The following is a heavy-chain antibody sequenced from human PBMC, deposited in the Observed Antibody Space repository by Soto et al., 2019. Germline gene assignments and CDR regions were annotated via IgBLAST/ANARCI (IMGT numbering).Heavy chain of an antibody. D-gene: IGHD6-19*01. CDR1: GGSISSSSYY. CDR3: ARRRARAVAGTLDY. J-gene: IGHJ4*02. V-gene: IGHV4-39*01. CDR2: IYYSGST. Sequence: PSETLSLTCTVSGGSISSSSYYWGWIRQPPGKGLEWIGSIYYSGSTYYNPSLKSRVTISVDTSKDQFSLKLSSVTAADTAVYYCARRRARAVAGTLDYWGQGTLVTVSS.